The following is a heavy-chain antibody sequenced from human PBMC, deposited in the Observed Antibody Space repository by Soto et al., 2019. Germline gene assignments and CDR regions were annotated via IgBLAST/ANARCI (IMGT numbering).Heavy chain of an antibody. V-gene: IGHV1-69*02. CDR3: AASYGSGSRAFDY. CDR1: GDTFNSYT. D-gene: IGHD3-10*01. CDR2: TIPILAMS. Sequence: QVQLVQSGPEVKMPGSSVKVSCKASGDTFNSYTINWVRQAPGQGLQWMGRTIPILAMSNYALKFQGRVTLTADKSTTTAYMELSRLRSDATAVYYCAASYGSGSRAFDYWGQGTLVTVSS. J-gene: IGHJ4*02.